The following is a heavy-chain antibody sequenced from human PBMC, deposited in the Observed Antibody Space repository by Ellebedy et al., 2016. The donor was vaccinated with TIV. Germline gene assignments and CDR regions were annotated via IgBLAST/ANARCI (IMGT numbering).Heavy chain of an antibody. Sequence: GGSLRLXXAASGFAFSRYAMHWVRQTPGKGLEWVATISYHGRNKFYADAVKGRFSISRDNSMNTLYLQANSLRAEDTAVYYCARDSWGGSFLVANYFDSWGQGTLVSVSS. D-gene: IGHD2-15*01. CDR2: ISYHGRNK. CDR1: GFAFSRYA. V-gene: IGHV3-30*04. CDR3: ARDSWGGSFLVANYFDS. J-gene: IGHJ4*02.